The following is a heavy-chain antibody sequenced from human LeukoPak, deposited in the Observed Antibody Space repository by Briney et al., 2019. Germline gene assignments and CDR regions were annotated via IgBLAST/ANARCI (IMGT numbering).Heavy chain of an antibody. CDR2: IYSGGST. D-gene: IGHD6-19*01. CDR1: GFTVSSNY. Sequence: GGSLRLSCAASGFTVSSNYMSWVRQAPGKGLEWVSVIYSGGSTYYADSVKGRFTISRDNSKNTLYLQMNSLRAEDTAVYYCAREGVEEQWPAIGYWGQGTLVTVSS. CDR3: AREGVEEQWPAIGY. J-gene: IGHJ4*02. V-gene: IGHV3-53*01.